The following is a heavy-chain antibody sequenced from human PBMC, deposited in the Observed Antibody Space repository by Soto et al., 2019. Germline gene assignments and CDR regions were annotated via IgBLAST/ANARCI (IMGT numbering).Heavy chain of an antibody. V-gene: IGHV1-69*01. CDR2: IIPMFGTT. Sequence: QVLLVQAGGGVKIPGSSVKISCKASGGSFTNQAVSWVRQAPGQGLEWMGAIIPMFGTTFNAQRFQGRVTITADEATSTAYMELSSLSLEDTAVYYCASGRRTGNYGMDVWGHGTPVSVSS. CDR3: ASGRRTGNYGMDV. CDR1: GGSFTNQA. J-gene: IGHJ6*02. D-gene: IGHD3-10*01.